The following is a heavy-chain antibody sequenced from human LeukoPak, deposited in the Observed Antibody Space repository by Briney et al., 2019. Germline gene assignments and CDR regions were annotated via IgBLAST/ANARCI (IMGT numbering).Heavy chain of an antibody. J-gene: IGHJ6*03. V-gene: IGHV3-23*01. Sequence: GGSLRLSCAASGFTFSSYAMSWVRQAPGKGLEWVSAISGSGGSTYYADSVKGRFTISRDNSKNSLYLQMNSLRAEDTAVYYCAKGPSSGYYMDVWGKGTTVTVSS. CDR1: GFTFSSYA. CDR2: ISGSGGST. CDR3: AKGPSSGYYMDV. D-gene: IGHD3-10*01.